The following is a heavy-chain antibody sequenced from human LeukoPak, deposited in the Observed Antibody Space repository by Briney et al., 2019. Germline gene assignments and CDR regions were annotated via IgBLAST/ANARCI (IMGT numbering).Heavy chain of an antibody. J-gene: IGHJ4*02. CDR2: IYYSGRT. Sequence: SETLSLTCTVSGGSLSSYSWSWIRQPPGKGLEWIGYIYYSGRTVYNPPLKSRVTISLDTSKNQSSLKLSSVTAADTAVYYCASDYGSGSYRFDFWGQGTLVSVSS. V-gene: IGHV4-59*01. CDR3: ASDYGSGSYRFDF. D-gene: IGHD3-10*01. CDR1: GGSLSSYS.